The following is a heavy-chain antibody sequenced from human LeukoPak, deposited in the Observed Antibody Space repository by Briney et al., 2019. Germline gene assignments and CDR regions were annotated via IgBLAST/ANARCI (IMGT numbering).Heavy chain of an antibody. CDR1: GGSISSYY. D-gene: IGHD6-19*01. V-gene: IGHV4-59*08. J-gene: IGHJ4*02. CDR2: IYYSGST. CDR3: ARASDTEQWLAYFDY. Sequence: PSETLSLTCTVSGGSISSYYWSWIRQPPGKGLEWIGYIYYSGSTYYNPSLKSRVTISVDTSKNQFSLKLSSVTAADTAVYYCARASDTEQWLAYFDYWGQGTLVTVSS.